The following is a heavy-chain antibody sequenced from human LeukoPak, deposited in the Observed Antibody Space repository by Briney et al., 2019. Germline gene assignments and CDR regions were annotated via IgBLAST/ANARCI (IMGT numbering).Heavy chain of an antibody. CDR3: ARERITGTTFFDY. CDR2: IWYDGSNK. D-gene: IGHD1-20*01. CDR1: GFTFSNYG. V-gene: IGHV3-33*01. J-gene: IGHJ4*02. Sequence: SGGSLRLSCAASGFTFSNYGMHWVRQAPGKGLEWVAVIWYDGSNKYYADSVKGRFTISRDNSNNTLYLQMNSQRAEDTAGYYCARERITGTTFFDYWGQGTLVTVSS.